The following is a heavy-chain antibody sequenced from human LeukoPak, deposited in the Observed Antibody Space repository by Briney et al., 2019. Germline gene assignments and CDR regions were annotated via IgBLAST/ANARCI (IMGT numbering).Heavy chain of an antibody. CDR3: TRGGGGMDV. CDR2: IKSKSEDGTT. Sequence: WIRQPPGKGLEWVGRIKSKSEDGTTDYAAPVKGRFTISRDDSKNTLYLQMNSLKTEDTAVYYCTRGGGGMDVWGKGATVTVSS. J-gene: IGHJ6*04. V-gene: IGHV3-15*01.